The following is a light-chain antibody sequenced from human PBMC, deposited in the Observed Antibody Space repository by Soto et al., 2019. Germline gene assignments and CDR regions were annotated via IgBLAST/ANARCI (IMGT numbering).Light chain of an antibody. CDR3: QHYSRAPLT. J-gene: IGKJ1*01. CDR2: GAS. Sequence: EIVMTQSPATLSVSPGERATLSCRASQSVSSNLAWYQQKPGQAPRLLIYGASTRATGIPARFSGSGSGAEFTLPISRLEPEDFAVYYCQHYSRAPLTFGQGTKVDI. V-gene: IGKV3-15*01. CDR1: QSVSSN.